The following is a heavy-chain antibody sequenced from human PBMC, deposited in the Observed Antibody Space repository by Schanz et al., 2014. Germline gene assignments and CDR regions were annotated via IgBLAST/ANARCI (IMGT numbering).Heavy chain of an antibody. Sequence: EVQLVESGGGLVKPGGSLRLSCAASGFTFSSYSMNWVRQVPGKGLEWLSYIATSSSTRHYADSVKGRVTISRDNAKNTLYLQMNSLRAEDTAVYYCAKDPSHGDYDYYFDYWGQGTLVTVSS. V-gene: IGHV3-21*04. J-gene: IGHJ4*02. D-gene: IGHD3-22*01. CDR3: AKDPSHGDYDYYFDY. CDR2: IATSSSTR. CDR1: GFTFSSYS.